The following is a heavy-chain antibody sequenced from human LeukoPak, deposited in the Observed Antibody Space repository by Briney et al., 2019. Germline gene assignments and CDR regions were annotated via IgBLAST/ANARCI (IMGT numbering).Heavy chain of an antibody. V-gene: IGHV4-39*01. J-gene: IGHJ5*02. D-gene: IGHD6-13*01. CDR1: GGSISSSSYY. Sequence: SETLSLTCTVSGGSISSSSYYWGWIRQPPGEGLEWIGSIYYSGSTYYSPSLKSRVTISVDTSKNQFSLKLSSVTAADTAVYYCARPLAIAADGRGWFATWGQGTLVTVSS. CDR3: ARPLAIAADGRGWFAT. CDR2: IYYSGST.